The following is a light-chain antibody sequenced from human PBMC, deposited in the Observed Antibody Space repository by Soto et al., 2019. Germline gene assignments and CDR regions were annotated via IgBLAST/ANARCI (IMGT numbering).Light chain of an antibody. CDR1: QTISNF. CDR2: GAS. V-gene: IGKV1-39*01. CDR3: QQGYKPPQT. J-gene: IGKJ1*01. Sequence: DIQMTQSPSSLSASVGDTVTITCRASQTISNFLSWFQQRSGEAPRLLIYGASTLHSGVSSRFSGSCSGKDFTLTITRLHREDFATYYCQQGYKPPQTFGQGTRVEI.